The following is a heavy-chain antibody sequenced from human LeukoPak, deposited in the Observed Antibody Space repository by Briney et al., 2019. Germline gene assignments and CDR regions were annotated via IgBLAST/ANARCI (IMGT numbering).Heavy chain of an antibody. Sequence: GGSLRLSCTASGLNFRTYAMSWVRQAPGKGLEWVSSIGTDDTKFYGDSVKGRFTISRDNSKNTMYLQMNSLKTEDTAVYHCANTGPRPYSNGWASPVVYYFDDWGQGTLVTVSS. CDR1: GLNFRTYA. V-gene: IGHV3-23*01. CDR3: ANTGPRPYSNGWASPVVYYFDD. CDR2: IGTDDTK. J-gene: IGHJ4*02. D-gene: IGHD6-19*01.